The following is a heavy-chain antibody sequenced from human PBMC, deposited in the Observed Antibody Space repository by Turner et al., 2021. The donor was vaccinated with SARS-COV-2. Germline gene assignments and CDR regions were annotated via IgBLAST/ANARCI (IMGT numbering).Heavy chain of an antibody. J-gene: IGHJ3*02. CDR2: ISAYNGNT. CDR3: AKLGNGHRPFDI. CDR1: GYTFTTYG. Sequence: HAPLAQYGAHVKKPLASVKVSCKASGYTFTTYGITWVRQAPGQGLEWMRWISAYNGNTNYAQKLQGRVTMTTDTSTSTAYMELRSLRTDDTAVYYCAKLGNGHRPFDIWGQGTMVTVSS. V-gene: IGHV1-18*01. D-gene: IGHD6-13*01.